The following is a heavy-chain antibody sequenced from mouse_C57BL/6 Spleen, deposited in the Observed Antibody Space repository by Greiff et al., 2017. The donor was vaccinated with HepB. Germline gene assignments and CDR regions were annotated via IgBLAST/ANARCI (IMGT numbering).Heavy chain of an antibody. CDR2: IWSEGSK. Sequence: VKLVESGPGLVAPSQSLSITCTVSGFSLTSYGVHWVRQPPGKGLEWLVVIWSEGSKNYNSALKSSLSISKDNTKSQVVLKMNSLHTDDTATYYCARHGDDDYYYAMGYWGKGTSVTASS. J-gene: IGHJ4*01. V-gene: IGHV2-6-1*01. CDR1: GFSLTSYG. D-gene: IGHD2-3*01. CDR3: ARHGDDDYYYAMGY.